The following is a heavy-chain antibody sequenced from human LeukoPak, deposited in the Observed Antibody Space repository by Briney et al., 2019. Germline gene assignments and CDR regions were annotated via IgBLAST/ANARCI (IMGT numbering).Heavy chain of an antibody. CDR2: INPSGGST. D-gene: IGHD3-22*01. Sequence: GASVKVSCKASGYTFTSYYMHWVRQAPGQGLEWMGIINPSGGSTSYAQKFQGRVTMTRDTSTSTVYMELSSLRSEVTAVYYCARELYDSSGYYYYFDYWGQGTLVTVSS. CDR1: GYTFTSYY. J-gene: IGHJ4*02. CDR3: ARELYDSSGYYYYFDY. V-gene: IGHV1-46*01.